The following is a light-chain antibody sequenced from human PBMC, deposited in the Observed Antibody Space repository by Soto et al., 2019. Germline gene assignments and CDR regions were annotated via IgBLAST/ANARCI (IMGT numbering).Light chain of an antibody. J-gene: IGKJ1*01. V-gene: IGKV3-20*01. CDR3: HQYGYSPPWT. CDR1: QSISSRY. CDR2: GVS. Sequence: EIVLTQSPGTLSLSPGERATLSCRANQSISSRYLAWYQQKPGQAPRLLIYGVSGRATGIPDRFSGSGSGTDFTLTISRLEPEDFAVYYCHQYGYSPPWTFGQGTKVEIK.